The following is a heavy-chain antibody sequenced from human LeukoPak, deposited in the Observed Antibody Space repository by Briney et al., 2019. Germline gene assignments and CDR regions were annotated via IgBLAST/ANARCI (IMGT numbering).Heavy chain of an antibody. CDR1: GYTFTSYG. J-gene: IGHJ5*02. Sequence: ASVKVSCKASGYTFTSYGISWVRQAPGQGLEWMGWINPDNGGTNYAQKFQGRVIMTRDTSITTVYMELSGLRSDDTAIYYCARGDYCGSPKTVAAWGQGTLVTVSS. CDR2: INPDNGGT. V-gene: IGHV1-2*02. D-gene: IGHD3-10*01. CDR3: ARGDYCGSPKTVAA.